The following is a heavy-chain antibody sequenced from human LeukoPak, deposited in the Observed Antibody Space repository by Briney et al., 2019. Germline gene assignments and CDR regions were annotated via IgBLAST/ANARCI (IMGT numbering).Heavy chain of an antibody. CDR1: GYSFIDFY. V-gene: IGHV1-2*02. CDR3: ARHGEECSSSSCYAAPNNWLDP. J-gene: IGHJ5*02. Sequence: ASVKVSCKTSGYSFIDFYIYWVRQAPGQGLGWMGWINPNSGATKSAQKFEARVTMTRDTSVTTAYMELTSLKSDDTAVYYCARHGEECSSSSCYAAPNNWLDPWGQGTLVTVAS. CDR2: INPNSGAT. D-gene: IGHD6-13*01.